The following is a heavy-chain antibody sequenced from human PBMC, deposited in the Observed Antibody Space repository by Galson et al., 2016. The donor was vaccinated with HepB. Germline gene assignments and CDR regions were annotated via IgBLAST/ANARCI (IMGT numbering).Heavy chain of an antibody. D-gene: IGHD3-10*01. CDR1: GFTFSSYW. Sequence: SLRLSCAASGFTFSSYWMHWVRQAPGKGLVWVSRIKSDGRSTNYADSVKGRFTISRDNAKNTLSMQMNSLRAEDTAVYYCTRGLHYGSGRYSMDVWGKGTTVTVSS. CDR3: TRGLHYGSGRYSMDV. V-gene: IGHV3-74*01. J-gene: IGHJ6*03. CDR2: IKSDGRST.